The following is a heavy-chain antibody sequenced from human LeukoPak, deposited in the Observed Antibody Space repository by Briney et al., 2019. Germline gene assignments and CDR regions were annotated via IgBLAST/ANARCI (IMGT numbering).Heavy chain of an antibody. CDR2: ISSSSSYI. J-gene: IGHJ6*02. Sequence: GGSLRLSCAASGFTFSSYSMNWVRQAPGKGLEWVSSISSSSSYIYYADSVKGRFTISRDNAKNSLYLQMNSLRAEDTAVYYCARAPALYDSSGYYYDYYYYGMDVWGQGTTVTVSS. D-gene: IGHD3-22*01. CDR1: GFTFSSYS. V-gene: IGHV3-21*01. CDR3: ARAPALYDSSGYYYDYYYYGMDV.